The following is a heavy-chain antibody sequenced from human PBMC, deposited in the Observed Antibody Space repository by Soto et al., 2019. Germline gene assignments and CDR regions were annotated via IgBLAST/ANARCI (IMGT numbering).Heavy chain of an antibody. CDR2: ISYRGST. Sequence: SETLSLTCNVSGTSIIAYYWTWIRQPPGKALEWIGYISYRGSTKYNPSLKSRVAISLDTSRNQFSLKLTPVTASDTAIYFCARDPELHGLDYWGPGTLVTVSS. CDR3: ARDPELHGLDY. CDR1: GTSIIAYY. D-gene: IGHD2-21*01. J-gene: IGHJ4*02. V-gene: IGHV4-59*01.